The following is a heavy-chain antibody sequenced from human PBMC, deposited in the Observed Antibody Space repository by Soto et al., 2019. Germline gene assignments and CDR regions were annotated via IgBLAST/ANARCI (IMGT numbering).Heavy chain of an antibody. CDR2: IYYSGST. D-gene: IGHD3-10*01. CDR1: GGSISSYY. Sequence: SETLTLTCTDSGGSISSYYWSWIRQPPGKGLEWIGYIYYSGSTNYNPSLKSRVTISVDTSKNQFSLKLSSVTAADTAVYYCARDFGTPSYYGMDVWGQGTTVTVSS. CDR3: ARDFGTPSYYGMDV. J-gene: IGHJ6*02. V-gene: IGHV4-59*01.